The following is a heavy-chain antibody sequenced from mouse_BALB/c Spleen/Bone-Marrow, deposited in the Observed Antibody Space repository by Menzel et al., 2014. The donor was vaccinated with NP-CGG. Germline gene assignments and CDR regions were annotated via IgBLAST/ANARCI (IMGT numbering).Heavy chain of an antibody. V-gene: IGHV1-54*03. D-gene: IGHD2-2*01. CDR3: ARGGHGSY. CDR1: GYAFTNYL. CDR2: INPGSGGT. Sequence: QVQLQQPGAELVRPGTSVKVSCKASGYAFTNYLIEWVKQRPGQGLEWIGVINPGSGGTNYNEKFKGKATLTADNSSNTAYMHLSSLTSDDSAVYFCARGGHGSYWGQGTTLTVSP. J-gene: IGHJ2*01.